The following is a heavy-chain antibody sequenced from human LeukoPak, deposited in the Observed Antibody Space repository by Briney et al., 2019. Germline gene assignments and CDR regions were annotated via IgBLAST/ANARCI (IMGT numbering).Heavy chain of an antibody. CDR1: EYTFSSYY. J-gene: IGHJ6*02. Sequence: ASVKVSCKASEYTFSSYYMHWVRQAPGQGLEWMGIINPSGDYTRYAQNFQGRVTMTRDTSTSTGYMNLSSLRSEDTAVYYCAIAPTPYYYYGMDVWGQGTTVSVSS. CDR2: INPSGDYT. CDR3: AIAPTPYYYYGMDV. V-gene: IGHV1-46*01.